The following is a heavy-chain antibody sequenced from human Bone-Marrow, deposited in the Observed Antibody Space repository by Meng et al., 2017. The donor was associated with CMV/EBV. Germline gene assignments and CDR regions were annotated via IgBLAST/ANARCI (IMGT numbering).Heavy chain of an antibody. CDR2: INSDGSST. J-gene: IGHJ6*02. CDR3: ARTLTTSYYYGMDV. D-gene: IGHD4-11*01. V-gene: IGHV3-20*04. CDR1: GFTFDDYG. Sequence: GGSLRLSCAASGFTFDDYGMSWVRQAPGKGLEWVSRINSDGSSTSYADSVKGRFTISRDNAKNTLYLQMNSLRAEDTALYYCARTLTTSYYYGMDVWGQGTTVTVSS.